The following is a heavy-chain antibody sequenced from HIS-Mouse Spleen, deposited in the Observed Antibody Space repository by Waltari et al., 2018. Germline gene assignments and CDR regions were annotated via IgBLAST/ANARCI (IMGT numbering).Heavy chain of an antibody. Sequence: QLQLQESGPGLVKPSATLSLTCTVSGGSISSSRYYWGWIRQPPGKGLEGIGSIYYSGSTYYNPSLKSRVTISVDTSKNQFSLKLSSVTAADTAVYYCAREIPYSSSWYDWYFDLWGRGTLVTVSS. V-gene: IGHV4-39*07. CDR1: GGSISSSRYY. J-gene: IGHJ2*01. CDR2: IYYSGST. D-gene: IGHD6-13*01. CDR3: AREIPYSSSWYDWYFDL.